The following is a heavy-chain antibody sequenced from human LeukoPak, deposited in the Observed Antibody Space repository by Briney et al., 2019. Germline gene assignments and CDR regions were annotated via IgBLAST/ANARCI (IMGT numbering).Heavy chain of an antibody. CDR3: ATTYYGGNSYWYFDL. J-gene: IGHJ2*01. D-gene: IGHD4-23*01. V-gene: IGHV4-59*08. CDR2: IYYSGST. Sequence: SETVSLTCTVSGGSISRYYWSWIRQPPGKGLEWIGYIYYSGSTNYNPSLKSRVTISIDTSKNQFSLKLNSVTAADTAVYYCATTYYGGNSYWYFDLWGRGTLVTVSS. CDR1: GGSISRYY.